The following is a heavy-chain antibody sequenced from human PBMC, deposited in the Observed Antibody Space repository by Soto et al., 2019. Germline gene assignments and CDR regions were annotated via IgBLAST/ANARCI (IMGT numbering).Heavy chain of an antibody. J-gene: IGHJ3*02. CDR3: GKERRYSFDAFDI. CDR2: ISYDGREK. Sequence: QEQLVESGGGVVQAGRSLRLSCAASGFTFNFFGMHWVRQAPGKGLEWVAVISYDGREKYYADSVKGRFTMSRDNSKNMVYLEMSSLRHEDTSVYYCGKERRYSFDAFDIWGHGTMVTVSS. D-gene: IGHD5-12*01. V-gene: IGHV3-30*18. CDR1: GFTFNFFG.